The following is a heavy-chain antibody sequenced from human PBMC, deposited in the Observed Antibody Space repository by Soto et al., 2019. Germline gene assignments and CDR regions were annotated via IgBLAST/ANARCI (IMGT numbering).Heavy chain of an antibody. CDR2: TYYRSKWYN. D-gene: IGHD3-10*01. Sequence: SPTLSLTCAISGDSVSSNSAAWNWIRQSPSRGLEWLGRTYYRSKWYNDYAVSVKSRITINPDTSKNQFSPQLNSVTPEDTAVYYCARDRWFGAIYYFYCMDVWGPGTTVTVSS. CDR3: ARDRWFGAIYYFYCMDV. J-gene: IGHJ6*02. CDR1: GDSVSSNSAA. V-gene: IGHV6-1*01.